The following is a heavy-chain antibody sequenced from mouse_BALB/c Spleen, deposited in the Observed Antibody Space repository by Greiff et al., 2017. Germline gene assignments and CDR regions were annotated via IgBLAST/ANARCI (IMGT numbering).Heavy chain of an antibody. J-gene: IGHJ4*01. CDR1: GYTFTSYW. CDR3: ARGAAAIGYYDDYAMDD. Sequence: QVQLQQPGAELVKPGASVKLSCKASGYTFTSYWMHWVKQRPGHGLEWIGEINPSNGRTNYTEKFKSKATLTVDNSASTAYMQLSSLTSEDSAVYYCARGAAAIGYYDDYAMDDWGQGTSVTVSS. CDR2: INPSNGRT. D-gene: IGHD2-3*01. V-gene: IGHV1S81*02.